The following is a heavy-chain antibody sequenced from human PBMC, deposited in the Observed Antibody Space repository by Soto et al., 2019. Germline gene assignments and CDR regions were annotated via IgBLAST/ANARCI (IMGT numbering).Heavy chain of an antibody. CDR3: ARAVYDFWSGNYYYYYMDV. CDR1: GGSISSGGYY. J-gene: IGHJ6*03. CDR2: IYYSGST. V-gene: IGHV4-31*03. Sequence: SETLSLTCTVSGGSISSGGYYWSWIRQHPGKGLEWIGYIYYSGSTYYNPSLKSRVTISVDTSKNQFSLKLSSVTAADTAVYYCARAVYDFWSGNYYYYYMDVWGKGTTVTVS. D-gene: IGHD3-3*01.